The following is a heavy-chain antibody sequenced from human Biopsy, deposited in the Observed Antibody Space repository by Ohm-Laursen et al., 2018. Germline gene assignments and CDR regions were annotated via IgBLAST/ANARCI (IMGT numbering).Heavy chain of an antibody. J-gene: IGHJ4*02. CDR1: GVSINTGGYY. CDR3: TRAGGGKIYGL. V-gene: IGHV4-31*03. CDR2: IHYSGNT. D-gene: IGHD3-16*01. Sequence: QTLTLTGTVSGVSINTGGYYWTWIRQHPGTGLEWIGYIHYSGNTLYNPSLKSRLTISVDTSRNQFSLKLTSVTAADTALYYCTRAGGGKIYGLWGQGTLVTVSS.